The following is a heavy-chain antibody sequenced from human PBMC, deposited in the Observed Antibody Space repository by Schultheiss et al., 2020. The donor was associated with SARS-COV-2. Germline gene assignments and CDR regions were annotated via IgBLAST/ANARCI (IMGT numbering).Heavy chain of an antibody. CDR2: MNPNSGNT. Sequence: ASVKVSCKASGYTFTGYYMHWVRQAPGQGLEWMGWMNPNSGNTGYAQKFQGRVTMTRNTSISTAYMELSSLRSEDTAVYYCARGHSGSYYGGAFDIWGQGTLVTVSS. V-gene: IGHV1-8*02. CDR1: GYTFTGYY. D-gene: IGHD1-26*01. J-gene: IGHJ4*02. CDR3: ARGHSGSYYGGAFDI.